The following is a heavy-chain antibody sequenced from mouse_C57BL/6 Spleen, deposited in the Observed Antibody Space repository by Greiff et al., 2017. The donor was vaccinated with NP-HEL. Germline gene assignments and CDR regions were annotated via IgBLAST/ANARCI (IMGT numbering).Heavy chain of an antibody. CDR1: GYAFSSSW. V-gene: IGHV1-82*01. Sequence: VQLQQSGPELVKPGASVKISCKASGYAFSSSWMNWVKQRPGKGLEWIGRIYPGDGDTNYNGKFKGKATLTADKSSSTAYMQLSSLTSEDSAVYFCARGGNYGGIDYWGQGTTLTVSS. CDR3: ARGGNYGGIDY. CDR2: IYPGDGDT. J-gene: IGHJ2*01. D-gene: IGHD2-1*01.